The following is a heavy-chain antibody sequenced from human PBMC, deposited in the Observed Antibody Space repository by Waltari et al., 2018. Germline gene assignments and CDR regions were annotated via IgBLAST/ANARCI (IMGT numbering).Heavy chain of an antibody. CDR2: VRGDGGP. V-gene: IGHV4-4*02. Sequence: QLKLQESGPGLVKPSGTLSLTCGVSGDSMSSSDCWSWVRQPPGKGLEWIGQVRGDGGPNYNPPFASRLTMSLDTSNNQFSLRMTSAAATDTAVYYCARDRGRGLYLDSWGPGTLVTVSP. D-gene: IGHD2-15*01. CDR3: ARDRGRGLYLDS. J-gene: IGHJ4*02. CDR1: GDSMSSSDC.